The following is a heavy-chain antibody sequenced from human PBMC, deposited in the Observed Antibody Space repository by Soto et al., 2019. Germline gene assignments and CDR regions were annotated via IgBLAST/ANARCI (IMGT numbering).Heavy chain of an antibody. Sequence: EVQLLESGGGLVQPGGSLRLSCAASGFTFSSYAMSWVRQAPGKGLEWVSAISGSGGSTYYADSVKGRFTISRDNSKNTMYLQLNSLRAEDTAVYYCAKGPPYTNDYGSGSLRYYNYMGVWGKGTTVNVSS. D-gene: IGHD3-10*01. CDR1: GFTFSSYA. CDR3: AKGPPYTNDYGSGSLRYYNYMGV. J-gene: IGHJ6*03. CDR2: ISGSGGST. V-gene: IGHV3-23*01.